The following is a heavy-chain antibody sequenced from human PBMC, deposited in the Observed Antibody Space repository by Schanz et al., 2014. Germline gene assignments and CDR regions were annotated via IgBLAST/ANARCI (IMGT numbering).Heavy chain of an antibody. CDR1: GGSINNYH. J-gene: IGHJ5*02. D-gene: IGHD3-16*01. Sequence: QVQLQESGPGLVKPSETLSLTCTVSGGSINNYHWSWIRQPPGMGLEWLGYIYSSGNTNYNPSLQSRVTISLDTSQSQFSLRLTSVSSADTAMYYCARVGRNSYGFTSRFDAWGQGTLVAVSS. CDR3: ARVGRNSYGFTSRFDA. CDR2: IYSSGNT. V-gene: IGHV4-59*01.